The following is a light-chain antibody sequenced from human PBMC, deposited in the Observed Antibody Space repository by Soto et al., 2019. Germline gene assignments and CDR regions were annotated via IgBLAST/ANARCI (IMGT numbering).Light chain of an antibody. Sequence: IVLTQSPGTLSLSPGERATLSCRASQSVNSNYLAWYQQKPGQGPRVLMYGASSRATGIPDRFSGSGSGTDFTLTISRLEPEDFAVYYCQQYDHSPRTFGQGTKVEIK. CDR2: GAS. V-gene: IGKV3-20*01. CDR3: QQYDHSPRT. J-gene: IGKJ1*01. CDR1: QSVNSNY.